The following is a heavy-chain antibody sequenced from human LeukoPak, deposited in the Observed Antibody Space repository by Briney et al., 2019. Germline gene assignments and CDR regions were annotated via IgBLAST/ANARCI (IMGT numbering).Heavy chain of an antibody. CDR1: GYTFTSYG. Sequence: GASVKVSCKASGYTFTSYGISWVRQAPGQGLEWMGWISAYNGNTNYAQKLQGRVTMTTDTSTSTAYMELRSLRSDDTAVYYCAGDHTHDSSGDFDPWGQGTLVTVSS. V-gene: IGHV1-18*01. D-gene: IGHD3-22*01. CDR3: AGDHTHDSSGDFDP. CDR2: ISAYNGNT. J-gene: IGHJ5*02.